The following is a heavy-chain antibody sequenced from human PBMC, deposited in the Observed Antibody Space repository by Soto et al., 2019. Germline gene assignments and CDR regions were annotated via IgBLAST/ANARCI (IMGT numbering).Heavy chain of an antibody. Sequence: SGPTLVNPTQTLTLTCTFSGFSLRNSGVGVGWIRQPPGKAPEWLALIYWNDDERYNPPLKSSLSITKDTSKNQVVLTMTNMDPVDTATYYCAHSGYDSNGYYYGFFEYWGQGSLVTVSS. D-gene: IGHD3-22*01. V-gene: IGHV2-5*01. CDR1: GFSLRNSGVG. CDR3: AHSGYDSNGYYYGFFEY. CDR2: IYWNDDE. J-gene: IGHJ4*02.